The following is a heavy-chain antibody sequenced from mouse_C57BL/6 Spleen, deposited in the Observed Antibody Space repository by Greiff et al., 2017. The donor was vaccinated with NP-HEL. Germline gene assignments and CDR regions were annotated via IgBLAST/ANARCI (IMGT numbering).Heavy chain of an antibody. CDR1: GYTFTSYW. D-gene: IGHD2-1*01. CDR3: AREGNYGYFDV. CDR2: IDPSDSET. Sequence: QVQLQQPGAELVRPGSSVKLSCKASGYTFTSYWMHWVKQRPIQGLEWIGNIDPSDSETHYNQKFKDKATLTVDQSSSTAYMQLSSLTSEDSAVYYCAREGNYGYFDVWGTGTTVTVSS. J-gene: IGHJ1*03. V-gene: IGHV1-52*01.